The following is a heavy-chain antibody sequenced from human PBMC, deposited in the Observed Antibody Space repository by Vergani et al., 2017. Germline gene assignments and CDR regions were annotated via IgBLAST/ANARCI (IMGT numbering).Heavy chain of an antibody. CDR1: GATFRSNT. J-gene: IGHJ6*02. Sequence: QFQLVQSGAEVKKPGSSVNASCKALGATFRSNTISWLRQVPGHGREWMGRFIPVLGKPNYKQDFQGRRTTTADTSTSTAYMELTSLRPQDTAVYYCARDPRGYGGDPEDYYYGMDVWGEGTTVTVSS. CDR3: ARDPRGYGGDPEDYYYGMDV. CDR2: FIPVLGKP. D-gene: IGHD2-21*02. V-gene: IGHV1-69*08.